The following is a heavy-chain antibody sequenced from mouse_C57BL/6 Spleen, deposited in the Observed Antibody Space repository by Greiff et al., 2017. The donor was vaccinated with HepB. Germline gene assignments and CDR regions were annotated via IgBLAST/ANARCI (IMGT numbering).Heavy chain of an antibody. CDR1: GYTFTDYE. CDR3: TRNYGSSYADY. V-gene: IGHV1-15*01. Sequence: QVQLQQSGADLVRPGASVTLSCKASGYTFTDYEMHWVKQTPVHGLEWIGAIDPETGGTAYNQKFKGKAILTADKSSSTAYMELRSLTSEDSAVYYCTRNYGSSYADYWGQGTTLTVSS. D-gene: IGHD1-1*01. J-gene: IGHJ2*01. CDR2: IDPETGGT.